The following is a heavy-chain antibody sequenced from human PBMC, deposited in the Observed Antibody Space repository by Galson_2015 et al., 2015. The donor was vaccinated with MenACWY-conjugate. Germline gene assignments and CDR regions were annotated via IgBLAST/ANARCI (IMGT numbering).Heavy chain of an antibody. V-gene: IGHV3-74*01. CDR3: AKGTTASRPNWFDP. CDR1: GFSFSSYW. CDR2: INSDGSST. Sequence: SLRLSCAASGFSFSSYWMHWVRQLPGKGPVWVSRINSDGSSTSYADSVKGRFTISRDNAKNSLYLQMNSLTSEDTAVYYCAKGTTASRPNWFDPWGQGTLVTVSS. J-gene: IGHJ5*02. D-gene: IGHD6-6*01.